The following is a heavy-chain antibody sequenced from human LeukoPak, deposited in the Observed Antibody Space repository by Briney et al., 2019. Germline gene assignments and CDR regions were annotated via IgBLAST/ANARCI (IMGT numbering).Heavy chain of an antibody. J-gene: IGHJ3*02. CDR3: ARERSNAFDI. CDR2: IYYSGST. CDR1: GGSISSSSYY. V-gene: IGHV4-39*02. D-gene: IGHD5/OR15-5a*01. Sequence: SETLSLTCTVSGGSISSSSYYWGWIRRPPGKGLEWIGSIYYSGSTYYNPSLKSRVTISVDTSKNQFSLKLSSVTAADTAVYYCARERSNAFDIWGQGTMVTVSS.